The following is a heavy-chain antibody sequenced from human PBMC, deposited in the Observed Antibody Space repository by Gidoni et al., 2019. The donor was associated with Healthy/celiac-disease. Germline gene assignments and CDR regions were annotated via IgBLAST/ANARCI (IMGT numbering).Heavy chain of an antibody. CDR3: VKDMGGVGLRFDY. J-gene: IGHJ4*02. D-gene: IGHD4-17*01. Sequence: EVQLVESGGGLGQPGRSLRLSCAASGFSFDDYAMHWVRQAPGKGLEWVSGISWNSDTIGSADSVKGRFTISRDNAKNSLYLQMNSLRAEDTAFYYCVKDMGGVGLRFDYWGQGTLVTVSS. CDR1: GFSFDDYA. V-gene: IGHV3-9*01. CDR2: ISWNSDTI.